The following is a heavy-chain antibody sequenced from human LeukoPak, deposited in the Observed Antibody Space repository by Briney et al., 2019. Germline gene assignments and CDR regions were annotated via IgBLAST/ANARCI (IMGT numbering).Heavy chain of an antibody. Sequence: SETLSLTCTVSGGSISSSSYYWGWIRQPPGKGLEWIGSIYYSGSTYYNPSLKSRVTISVDTSKNQFSLKLSSVTAADTAVYYCAREADRWELLRYFDYWGQGTLVTVSS. J-gene: IGHJ4*02. D-gene: IGHD1-26*01. CDR1: GGSISSSSYY. V-gene: IGHV4-39*07. CDR2: IYYSGST. CDR3: AREADRWELLRYFDY.